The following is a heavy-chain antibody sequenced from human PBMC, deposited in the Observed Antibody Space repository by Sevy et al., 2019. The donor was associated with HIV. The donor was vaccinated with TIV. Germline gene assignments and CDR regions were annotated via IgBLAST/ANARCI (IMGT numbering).Heavy chain of an antibody. V-gene: IGHV4-30-2*01. Sequence: SETLSLTCSVSGDSVTSGGYSWNWIRQPTGKGLEWIGYIYHSGSTYFNPSLKTRATISMDKSKNHFSLSLRSVTAADTALYYCARAHYDILTGYFSFDYWGQGTLVTVSS. CDR3: ARAHYDILTGYFSFDY. CDR1: GDSVTSGGYS. D-gene: IGHD3-9*01. J-gene: IGHJ4*02. CDR2: IYHSGST.